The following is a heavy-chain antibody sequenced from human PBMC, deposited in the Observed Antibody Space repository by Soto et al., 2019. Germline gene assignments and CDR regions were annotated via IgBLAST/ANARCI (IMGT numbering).Heavy chain of an antibody. J-gene: IGHJ6*02. Sequence: ASVKVSCKVSGYTLTELSMHWVRQAPGKGLEWMGGFDPEDGETIYAQKFQGRVTMTEDTSTDTAYMELSSLRSEDTAVYYCATTRTRRDSSSLDYYGMDVWGQGTTVTAP. CDR3: ATTRTRRDSSSLDYYGMDV. CDR2: FDPEDGET. V-gene: IGHV1-24*01. D-gene: IGHD6-6*01. CDR1: GYTLTELS.